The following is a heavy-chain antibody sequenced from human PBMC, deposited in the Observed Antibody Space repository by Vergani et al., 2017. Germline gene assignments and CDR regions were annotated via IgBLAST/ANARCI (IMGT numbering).Heavy chain of an antibody. Sequence: EVQLVESGGGLVPPGRSLRLSCAASGFSFGDYAMTWVRPAPGKGLAWVAFIRNKAYGGTTEYAASVKGRFTISRDDSKRLAYLQLSSLKTEDTAVYFCSRGRGYSFGYSDYWGQGTPVTVSS. CDR3: SRGRGYSFGYSDY. V-gene: IGHV3-49*04. D-gene: IGHD5-18*01. CDR1: GFSFGDYA. CDR2: IRNKAYGGTT. J-gene: IGHJ4*02.